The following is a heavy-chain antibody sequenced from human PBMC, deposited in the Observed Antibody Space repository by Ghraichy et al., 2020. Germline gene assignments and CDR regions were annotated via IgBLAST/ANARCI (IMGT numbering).Heavy chain of an antibody. CDR3: AKERYSSSWSDFDY. V-gene: IGHV3-30*09. J-gene: IGHJ4*02. D-gene: IGHD6-13*01. CDR2: ISYDGSAE. Sequence: GESLNISCDATGFTFSSYAMHWVRQAPGKGLEWLAIISYDGSAESYADSVRGRFAISRDNSKHTVYLQVNRLRADDTAVYYCAKERYSSSWSDFDYWGQGTLVTVSS. CDR1: GFTFSSYA.